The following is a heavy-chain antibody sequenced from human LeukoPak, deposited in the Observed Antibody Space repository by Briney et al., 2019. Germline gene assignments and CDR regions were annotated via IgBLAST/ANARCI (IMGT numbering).Heavy chain of an antibody. D-gene: IGHD2-15*01. V-gene: IGHV1-2*02. CDR2: TNPNSGGT. J-gene: IGHJ4*02. CDR3: ARLQGCSGGSCYDY. Sequence: ASVKVSCKASGYTFTGYYMHWVRQAPGQGLEWMGWTNPNSGGTNYAQKFQGRVTMTRDTSISTAYMELSRLRSGGTAVYYCARLQGCSGGSCYDYWGQGTLVTVSS. CDR1: GYTFTGYY.